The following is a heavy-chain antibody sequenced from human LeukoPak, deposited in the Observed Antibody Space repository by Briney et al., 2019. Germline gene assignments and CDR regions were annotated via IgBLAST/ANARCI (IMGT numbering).Heavy chain of an antibody. V-gene: IGHV1-8*01. J-gene: IGHJ6*03. D-gene: IGHD6-13*01. CDR1: GYTFTSYD. CDR3: ARLGQQLVPGYYYYYMDV. CDR2: MNPNSGNT. Sequence: GASVKVSCKASGYTFTSYDINWVRQATGQGLEWMGWMNPNSGNTGYAQKFQGRVTMTRNTSISTAYMELSSLRSEGTAVYYCARLGQQLVPGYYYYYMDVWGKGTTVTVSS.